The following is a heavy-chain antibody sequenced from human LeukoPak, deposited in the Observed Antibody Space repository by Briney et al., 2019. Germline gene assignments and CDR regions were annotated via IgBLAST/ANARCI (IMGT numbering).Heavy chain of an antibody. V-gene: IGHV3-21*04. CDR2: ISSSSSYI. D-gene: IGHD4-11*01. Sequence: PGGSLRLSCAASGFTFSSYSMNWVRQAPGKGLEWVSSISSSSSYIYYADSVKGRFTISRGNSKNTLYLQMNSLRAEDTAVYYCARGGGRYSNYQYYYYYMDVWGKGTTVTVSS. J-gene: IGHJ6*03. CDR3: ARGGGRYSNYQYYYYYMDV. CDR1: GFTFSSYS.